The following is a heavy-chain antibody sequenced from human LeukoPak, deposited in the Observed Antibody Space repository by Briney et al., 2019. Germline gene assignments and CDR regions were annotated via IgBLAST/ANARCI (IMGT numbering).Heavy chain of an antibody. CDR1: SGSISSSSCN. J-gene: IGHJ3*02. CDR3: ARHSGDHMWDAFDI. Sequence: SETLSLTCTVSSGSISSSSCNWGWIRQPPGKGLQWIGSIYYRGNTYYNPSLKIRVTISVDTSKNQFSLRLSSVTAADTAVYYCARHSGDHMWDAFDIWGQGTMVTVSS. D-gene: IGHD4-17*01. V-gene: IGHV4-39*01. CDR2: IYYRGNT.